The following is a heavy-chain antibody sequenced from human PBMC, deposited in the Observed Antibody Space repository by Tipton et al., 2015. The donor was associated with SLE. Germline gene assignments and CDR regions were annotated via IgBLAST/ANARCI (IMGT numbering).Heavy chain of an antibody. CDR2: NYYSGST. CDR3: ASYGGSSWGDAFDI. J-gene: IGHJ3*02. V-gene: IGHV4-4*02. D-gene: IGHD6-13*01. Sequence: TLSLTCAVSGGSISSSNWWSWVRQPPGKGLEWIGSNYYSGSTYYNPSLKSRVTISVDTSKNQFSLKLSSVAAADTAVYYCASYGGSSWGDAFDIWGQGTMVTVSS. CDR1: GGSISSSNW.